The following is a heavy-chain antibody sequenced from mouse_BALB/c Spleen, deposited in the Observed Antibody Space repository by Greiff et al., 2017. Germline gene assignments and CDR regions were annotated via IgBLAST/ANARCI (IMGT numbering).Heavy chain of an antibody. Sequence: EVMLVESGGGLVKPGGSLKLSCAASGFTFSSYAMSWVRQTPEKRLEWVASISSGGSTYYPDSVKGRFTISRDNARNILYLQMSSLRSEDTAMYYGERGVSTTRTDYFDYWGQGTTLTVSS. D-gene: IGHD1-1*01. V-gene: IGHV5-6-5*01. CDR1: GFTFSSYA. J-gene: IGHJ2*01. CDR2: ISSGGST. CDR3: ERGVSTTRTDYFDY.